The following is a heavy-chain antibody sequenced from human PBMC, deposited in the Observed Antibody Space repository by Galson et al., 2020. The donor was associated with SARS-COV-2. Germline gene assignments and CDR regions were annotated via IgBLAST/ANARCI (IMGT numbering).Heavy chain of an antibody. CDR2: ISWNSGSI. J-gene: IGHJ3*02. D-gene: IGHD3-3*01. CDR1: GFTFDDYA. CDR3: AKGRGTLYPKDAFDI. Sequence: GGSLRLSCAASGFTFDDYAMHWVRQAPGKGLEWVSGISWNSGSIGYADSVKGRFTISRDNAKNSLYLQMNSLRAEDTALYYCAKGRGTLYPKDAFDIWGQGTMVTVSS. V-gene: IGHV3-9*01.